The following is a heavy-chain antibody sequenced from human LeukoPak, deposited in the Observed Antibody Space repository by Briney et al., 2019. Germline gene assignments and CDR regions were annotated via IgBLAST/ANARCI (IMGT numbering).Heavy chain of an antibody. V-gene: IGHV3-7*02. CDR2: IKQDGSEK. D-gene: IGHD4-17*01. Sequence: GSLRLSCAASGFTFNSYSMSWVRQPPGKGLEWGANIKQDGSEKYYVDSVKGRFTISRDNAKNSLFLQMNSLRAEDTAVYYCARPHYGDFEYFQHWGQGTLVTVSS. CDR3: ARPHYGDFEYFQH. CDR1: GFTFNSYS. J-gene: IGHJ1*01.